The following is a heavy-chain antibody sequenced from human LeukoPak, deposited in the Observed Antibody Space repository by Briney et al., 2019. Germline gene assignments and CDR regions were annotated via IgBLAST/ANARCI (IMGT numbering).Heavy chain of an antibody. V-gene: IGHV1-2*06. CDR2: VKPNSGDS. Sequence: ASVKVSCKASGYSFTNYYMHWVRQAPGQGLEWLGLVKPNSGDSDFVQKFRGRVTVATDVSTTTIHMELSYLRSDDTAVYYCARDHRETYWGWYSTFDYWGQGTLVTVSS. D-gene: IGHD1-26*01. CDR1: GYSFTNYY. CDR3: ARDHRETYWGWYSTFDY. J-gene: IGHJ4*02.